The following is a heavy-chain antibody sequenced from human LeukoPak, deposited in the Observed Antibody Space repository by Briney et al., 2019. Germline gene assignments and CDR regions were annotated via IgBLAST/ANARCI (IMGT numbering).Heavy chain of an antibody. CDR2: INPNSGGT. D-gene: IGHD3-22*01. J-gene: IGHJ4*02. CDR1: GYTFTGYY. CDR3: AIDYYDSSGYGRIFDY. Sequence: ASVKVSCKASGYTFTGYYMHWVRQAPGQGLEWMGWINPNSGGTNYAQKFQGRVTMTRDTSISTAYMELSRLRSDDTAVYYCAIDYYDSSGYGRIFDYWGQGTLVTVSS. V-gene: IGHV1-2*02.